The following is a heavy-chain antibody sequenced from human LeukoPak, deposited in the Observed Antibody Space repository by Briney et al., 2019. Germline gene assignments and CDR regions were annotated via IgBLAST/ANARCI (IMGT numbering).Heavy chain of an antibody. CDR1: GFTFSSYA. CDR3: ARDEAYCGGDCYSFFDY. V-gene: IGHV3-30*04. D-gene: IGHD2-21*02. Sequence: GGSLRLSGAASGFTFSSYAMHWVRQAPGKGLEWVAVISYDGSNKYYADSVKGRFTTSRDNSKNTLYLQMNSLRAEDTAVYYCARDEAYCGGDCYSFFDYWGQGTLVTVSS. J-gene: IGHJ4*02. CDR2: ISYDGSNK.